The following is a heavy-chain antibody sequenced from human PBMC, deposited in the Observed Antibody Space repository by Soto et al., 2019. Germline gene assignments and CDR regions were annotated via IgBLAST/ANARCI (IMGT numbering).Heavy chain of an antibody. Sequence: SETLSLTCAVYGGSFSGYYWSWIRQPPGKGLEWIGEINHSGSTNYNPSLKSRVTTSVDTSKNQFSLKLSSVTAADTAVYYCARDSDYWGQGTLVTVSS. J-gene: IGHJ4*02. CDR1: GGSFSGYY. V-gene: IGHV4-34*01. CDR3: ARDSDY. CDR2: INHSGST.